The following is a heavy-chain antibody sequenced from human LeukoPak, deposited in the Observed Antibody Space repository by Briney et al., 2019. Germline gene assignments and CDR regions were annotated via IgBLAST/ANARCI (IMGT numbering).Heavy chain of an antibody. CDR2: ISKDGRKN. Sequence: PGRSLRLSCEASGFSFSTSGVHWVRQAPGKGLEWVAVISKDGRKNHYADSVKGRFTISRDNSKSTLFLQMNSLRPEDTAIYYCARDLLNYGSAYYDVGIFDSWGQGTLVTVSS. J-gene: IGHJ4*02. V-gene: IGHV3-30*04. CDR3: ARDLLNYGSAYYDVGIFDS. CDR1: GFSFSTSG. D-gene: IGHD3-10*01.